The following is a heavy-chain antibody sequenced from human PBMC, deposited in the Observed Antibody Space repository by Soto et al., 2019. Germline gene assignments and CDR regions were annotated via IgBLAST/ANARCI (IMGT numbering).Heavy chain of an antibody. CDR1: RITFTNSA. J-gene: IGHJ6*02. CDR3: ATDVSSFDRSGTLPYGVDV. D-gene: IGHD3-22*01. V-gene: IGHV1-58*02. Sequence: QMHLVQSGPEVRKPGTSVKVSCKASRITFTNSAIQWVRRARGQRLEWIGWIVVGNGNTNYAQKFQKRVTITRDMSTSTAYMELSSLRSDDTAVYYCATDVSSFDRSGTLPYGVDVWGRGTTVTVSS. CDR2: IVVGNGNT.